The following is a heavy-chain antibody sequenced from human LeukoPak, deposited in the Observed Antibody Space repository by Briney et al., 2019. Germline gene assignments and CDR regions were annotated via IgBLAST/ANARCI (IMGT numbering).Heavy chain of an antibody. J-gene: IGHJ4*02. CDR1: GFTVSSNY. CDR2: IYSGGST. CDR3: ARDLPKTLIKSRKVGY. D-gene: IGHD1-14*01. V-gene: IGHV3-66*01. Sequence: GGSLRLSCAASGFTVSSNYMSWVRQAPGKGLEWVSVIYSGGSTYYADSVKGRFTISRDDSKNTLYLQMNSLRAEDTAVYYCARDLPKTLIKSRKVGYWGQGTLVTVSS.